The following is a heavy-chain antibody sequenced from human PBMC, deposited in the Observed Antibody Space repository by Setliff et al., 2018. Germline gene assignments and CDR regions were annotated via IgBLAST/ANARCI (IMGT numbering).Heavy chain of an antibody. Sequence: GASVKVSCKASGSPFTSYSMHWVRQAPGQSLEWMGWINAGNGNTKYSQKFQGRVTITRDTSASTAYMELSSLRSEDTAVYFCARGLREDGYNLADYWGQGTLVTVSS. CDR2: INAGNGNT. J-gene: IGHJ4*02. V-gene: IGHV1-3*01. CDR1: GSPFTSYS. CDR3: ARGLREDGYNLADY. D-gene: IGHD5-12*01.